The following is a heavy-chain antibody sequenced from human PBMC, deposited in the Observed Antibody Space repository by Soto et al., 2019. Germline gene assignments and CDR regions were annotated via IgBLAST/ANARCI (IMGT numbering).Heavy chain of an antibody. Sequence: SETLSLTCTVSGGSISSYYWSWIRQPPGKGLEWIGYIYYSGSTNYNPSLKGRVTISVDTSKNQFSLKLSSVTAADTAVYYCARHASCINGVCYPAFNWFDPWGQGTLVTVSS. CDR3: ARHASCINGVCYPAFNWFDP. CDR1: GGSISSYY. CDR2: IYYSGST. J-gene: IGHJ5*02. D-gene: IGHD2-8*01. V-gene: IGHV4-59*08.